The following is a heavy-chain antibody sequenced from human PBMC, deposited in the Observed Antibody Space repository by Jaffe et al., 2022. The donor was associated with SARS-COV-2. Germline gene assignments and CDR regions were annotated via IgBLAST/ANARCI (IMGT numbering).Heavy chain of an antibody. J-gene: IGHJ5*02. CDR2: INSDGSFT. CDR1: GFTFSNYW. D-gene: IGHD1-20*01. V-gene: IGHV3-74*01. CDR3: GRGGYNWNDDLNWFDP. Sequence: EVQLVESGGGFVQPGGSLRLSCAASGFTFSNYWMHWVRQAPGKGLVWVSRINSDGSFTSYSDSVKGRFTISRDNAKSTLYLQMNSLRVEDTAVYYCGRGGYNWNDDLNWFDPWGQGTLVTVSS.